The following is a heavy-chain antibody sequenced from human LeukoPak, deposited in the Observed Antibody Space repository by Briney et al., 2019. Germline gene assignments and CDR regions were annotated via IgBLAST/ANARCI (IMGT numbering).Heavy chain of an antibody. CDR1: GYNFTIKW. Sequence: GESLKISCQGSGYNFTIKWIGWVRQMPGKGLEWMGIIYPGDSKTIYSPSFQGQVFISADRSIRTAYLQWRSLKASDTAMYYCARHESVFSMDVWGQGTTVTVSS. J-gene: IGHJ6*02. CDR2: IYPGDSKT. CDR3: ARHESVFSMDV. V-gene: IGHV5-51*01.